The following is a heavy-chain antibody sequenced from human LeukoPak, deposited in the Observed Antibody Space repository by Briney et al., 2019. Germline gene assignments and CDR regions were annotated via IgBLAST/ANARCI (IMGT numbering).Heavy chain of an antibody. CDR2: ISTGSVTR. J-gene: IGHJ5*02. CDR1: GFTFSSYS. CDR3: ARNNGHCTGGSCYRWFGT. Sequence: PGGSLRLSCAASGFTFSSYSMSWVRQAPGKGLEWVSYISTGSVTRYYADSVKGRFTISRDDAKNSVSLQMNSLRVEDTAVYYCARNNGHCTGGSCYRWFGTWGQGTLVTVSS. D-gene: IGHD2-15*01. V-gene: IGHV3-48*01.